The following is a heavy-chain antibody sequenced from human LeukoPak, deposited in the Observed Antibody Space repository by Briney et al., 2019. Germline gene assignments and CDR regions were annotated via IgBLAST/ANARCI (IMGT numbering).Heavy chain of an antibody. CDR3: GRVFAITVAVCEY. D-gene: IGHD6-19*01. CDR1: GYTSTGYY. Sequence: ASVKVSCKASGYTSTGYYMHWVRQAPGQGLEWMGRINPNSGGTNYAQKFQGRVTMTRDTSISTAYMELSRLRSDDTAGYYCGRVFAITVAVCEYWGQRTLVSVSS. V-gene: IGHV1-2*06. CDR2: INPNSGGT. J-gene: IGHJ4*02.